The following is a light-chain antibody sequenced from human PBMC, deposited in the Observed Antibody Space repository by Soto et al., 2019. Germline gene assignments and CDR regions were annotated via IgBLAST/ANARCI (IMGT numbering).Light chain of an antibody. CDR2: AAS. CDR3: QQTFSIPYT. J-gene: IGKJ2*01. Sequence: DIQMTQSPSSLSASVGDRVTITCRASQSISTFLNWYQHKPGKAPKLLIYAASSLQSGVPSRFSGRGSGTDFTLTISSLQPEDFATYYCQQTFSIPYTFGQGTKLEIK. CDR1: QSISTF. V-gene: IGKV1-39*01.